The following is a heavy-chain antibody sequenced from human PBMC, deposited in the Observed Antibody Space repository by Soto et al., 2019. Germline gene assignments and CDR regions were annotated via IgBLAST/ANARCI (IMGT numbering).Heavy chain of an antibody. D-gene: IGHD3-3*01. CDR2: IWYDGSNK. J-gene: IGHJ4*02. Sequence: QVQLVESGGGVVQPGRSLRLSCAASGFTFSSYGMHWVRQAPGKGLEWVAVIWYDGSNKYYADSVKGRFTISRDNSKNTLYLQMNSLRAEDTAVYYCARGPSYYDFWSGYSKKRSPIDYWGQGTLVTVSS. V-gene: IGHV3-33*01. CDR3: ARGPSYYDFWSGYSKKRSPIDY. CDR1: GFTFSSYG.